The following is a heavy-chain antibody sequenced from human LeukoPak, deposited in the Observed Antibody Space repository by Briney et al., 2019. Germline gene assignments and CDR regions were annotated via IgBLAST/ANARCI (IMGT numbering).Heavy chain of an antibody. J-gene: IGHJ3*02. D-gene: IGHD3-10*01. Sequence: ASVKVSCKASGYTFTSYDINWVRQATGQGLEWMGWMNPNSGNTGYAQKFQGRVTMTRNTSISTAYMELSSLRSEDTAVYYCARVVPDYDDSGIEAFDIWGQGTMVTVSS. V-gene: IGHV1-8*01. CDR1: GYTFTSYD. CDR3: ARVVPDYDDSGIEAFDI. CDR2: MNPNSGNT.